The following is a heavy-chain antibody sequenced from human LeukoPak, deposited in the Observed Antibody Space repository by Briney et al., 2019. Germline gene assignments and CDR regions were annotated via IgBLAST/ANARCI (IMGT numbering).Heavy chain of an antibody. D-gene: IGHD4-17*01. CDR3: ARVPYGDYTPYYYYGMDV. J-gene: IGHJ6*02. Sequence: PGGSLRLSCAASGFTVSSNYMSWVRQAPGKGLEWVSVIYSGGSTYYADSVKGRFTISRDNSKNTLYLQMNSLRAEDTAVYYCARVPYGDYTPYYYYGMDVWGQGTTVTVSS. CDR2: IYSGGST. V-gene: IGHV3-66*01. CDR1: GFTVSSNY.